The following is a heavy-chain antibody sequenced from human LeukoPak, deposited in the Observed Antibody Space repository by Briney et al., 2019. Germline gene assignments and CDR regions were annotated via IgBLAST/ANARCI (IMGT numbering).Heavy chain of an antibody. CDR1: GFTFSSYA. CDR3: ARGVVRRNWNLYAGYDYNWFDP. CDR2: ISYDGSNK. D-gene: IGHD1-7*01. Sequence: GRSLRLSCAASGFTFSSYAMHWVRQAPGKGLEWVAVISYDGSNKYYADSVKGRFTISRDNSKNTLYLQMNSLRAEDTAVYYCARGVVRRNWNLYAGYDYNWFDPWGQGTLVTVSS. V-gene: IGHV3-30-3*01. J-gene: IGHJ5*02.